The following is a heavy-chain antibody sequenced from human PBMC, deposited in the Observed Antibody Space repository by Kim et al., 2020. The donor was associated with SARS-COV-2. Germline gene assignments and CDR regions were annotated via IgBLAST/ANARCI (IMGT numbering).Heavy chain of an antibody. J-gene: IGHJ3*02. V-gene: IGHV3-13*04. Sequence: GGSLRLSCAASGFTFSSYDMHWVRQATGKGLEWVSAIGTAGDTYYPGSVKGRFTISRENAKNSLYLQMNSLRAGDTAVYYCARGGGSGTLRGAFDIWGQGTMVTVSS. CDR3: ARGGGSGTLRGAFDI. CDR1: GFTFSSYD. CDR2: IGTAGDT. D-gene: IGHD3-10*01.